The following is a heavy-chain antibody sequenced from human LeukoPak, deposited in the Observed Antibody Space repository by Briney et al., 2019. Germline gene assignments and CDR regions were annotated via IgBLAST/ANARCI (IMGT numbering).Heavy chain of an antibody. V-gene: IGHV1-2*02. Sequence: ASVKVSCKASGYTFTGYYMHWVRQAPGQGLEWMGWINPNSGGTNYAQKVQGRVTMTRDTSISTAYMELSRLRSDDTAVYYCARDYGSQHPIDYWGQGTLVTVSS. J-gene: IGHJ4*02. D-gene: IGHD1-1*01. CDR2: INPNSGGT. CDR1: GYTFTGYY. CDR3: ARDYGSQHPIDY.